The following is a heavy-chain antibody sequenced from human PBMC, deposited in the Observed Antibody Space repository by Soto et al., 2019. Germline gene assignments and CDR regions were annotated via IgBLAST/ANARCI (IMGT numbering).Heavy chain of an antibody. V-gene: IGHV1-2*04. J-gene: IGHJ6*02. D-gene: IGHD3-3*01. CDR3: ARDQSDRITISSDGMDV. CDR1: GYTFTGYY. Sequence: ASVKVSCKASGYTFTGYYMHWVRQAPGQGLEWMGWINPNSGGTNYAQKFQGWVTMTRDTSISTAYMELSRLRSDDTAVYYCARDQSDRITISSDGMDVWGQGTTVTVSS. CDR2: INPNSGGT.